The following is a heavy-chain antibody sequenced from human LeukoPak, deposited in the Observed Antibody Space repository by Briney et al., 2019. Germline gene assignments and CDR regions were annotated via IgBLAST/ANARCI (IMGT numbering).Heavy chain of an antibody. CDR1: GSIFNVYY. Sequence: ASVKVSCMSYGSIFNVYYMHWVRQVPGQGLEWMGWISPDGGVTHYVRKFQGRVTLTRVSATTTDYMELSRLTTDDTAVYYCSRENWYYDHWGQGTLVTVSS. V-gene: IGHV1-2*02. CDR3: SRENWYYDH. CDR2: ISPDGGVT. J-gene: IGHJ4*02.